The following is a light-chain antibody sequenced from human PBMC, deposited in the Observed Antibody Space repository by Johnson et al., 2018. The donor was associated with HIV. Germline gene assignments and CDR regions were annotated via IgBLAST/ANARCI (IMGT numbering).Light chain of an antibody. Sequence: QSVLTQPPSVSAAPGQKVTISCSGSSSDIGNNYVSWYQQFPGTAPKLLIYETNKRPSGNPDRFSGSKSGTSATLGITGLQPGDEADYYCGTWDSSLSVYVFGTGTKVIVL. CDR3: GTWDSSLSVYV. V-gene: IGLV1-51*02. J-gene: IGLJ1*01. CDR1: SSDIGNNY. CDR2: ETN.